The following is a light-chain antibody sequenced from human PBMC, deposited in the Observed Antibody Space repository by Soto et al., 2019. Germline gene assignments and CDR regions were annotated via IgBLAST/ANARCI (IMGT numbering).Light chain of an antibody. CDR2: TAS. V-gene: IGKV1-12*01. J-gene: IGKJ4*01. Sequence: DIQMTQSPSSVSASVGDRVTITCRASQGISSLLAWYQQKPGKAPNLLIHTASSLQSGVPSRFSGSGPGTDFTLTISILQPEDFASYYCQQANSCHLSFGGGTKVEIK. CDR3: QQANSCHLS. CDR1: QGISSL.